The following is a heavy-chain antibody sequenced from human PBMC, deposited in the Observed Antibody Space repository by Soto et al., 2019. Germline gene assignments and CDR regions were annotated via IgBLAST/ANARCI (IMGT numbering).Heavy chain of an antibody. CDR3: ASSTQRPHYYYYYMDV. CDR1: GYTFTSYY. Sequence: ASVKVSCKASGYTFTSYYMHWVRQAPGQGLEWMGIINPSGGSTSYAQKFQGRVTMTRDTSTSTVYMELSSLRSEDTAVYYCASSTQRPHYYYYYMDVWGKGTTVTVSS. J-gene: IGHJ6*03. V-gene: IGHV1-46*01. D-gene: IGHD1-1*01. CDR2: INPSGGST.